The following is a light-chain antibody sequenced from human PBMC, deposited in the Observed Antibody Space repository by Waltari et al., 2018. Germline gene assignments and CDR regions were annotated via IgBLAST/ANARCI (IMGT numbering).Light chain of an antibody. CDR3: HSRDASGVAGS. Sequence: SSELTQDPAVSVAMGQTVRITCQRESRRSYYASRYQQRPGQAPILVIYDKNNRPSGVPDRFAGSSSHNTGSLTITGAQAEDEASYYCHSRDASGVAGSFGGGTKLTVL. CDR1: SRRSYY. J-gene: IGLJ2*01. V-gene: IGLV3-19*01. CDR2: DKN.